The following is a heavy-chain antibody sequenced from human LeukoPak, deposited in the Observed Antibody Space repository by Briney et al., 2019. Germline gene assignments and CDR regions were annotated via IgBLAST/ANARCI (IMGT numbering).Heavy chain of an antibody. CDR2: ISGSGGST. Sequence: GGSLRLSCAASGFTFSNYAMSWVRHAPGKGLEWVSAISGSGGSTYYADSVKGRFTISRDDSKNTLYLQMNSLRAEDTAVYYCAKKPSSSWTGDWCFDPWGQGTLVTVSS. J-gene: IGHJ5*02. CDR1: GFTFSNYA. CDR3: AKKPSSSWTGDWCFDP. D-gene: IGHD6-13*01. V-gene: IGHV3-23*01.